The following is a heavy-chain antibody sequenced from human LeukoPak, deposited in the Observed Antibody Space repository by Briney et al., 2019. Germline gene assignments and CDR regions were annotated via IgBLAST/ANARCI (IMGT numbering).Heavy chain of an antibody. CDR3: TTDRAIYYGSSGYYSRKYYFDY. CDR2: IKGKTDGGTT. J-gene: IGHJ4*02. V-gene: IGHV3-15*01. D-gene: IGHD3-22*01. CDR1: GFTFSNAW. Sequence: GSLRLSCAASGFTFSNAWMSWVRQAPGKGLEWVGRIKGKTDGGTTDYAALVKGRFTISRDDSKNTLYLQMNSLKTEDTAVYYCTTDRAIYYGSSGYYSRKYYFDYWGQGTLVTVSS.